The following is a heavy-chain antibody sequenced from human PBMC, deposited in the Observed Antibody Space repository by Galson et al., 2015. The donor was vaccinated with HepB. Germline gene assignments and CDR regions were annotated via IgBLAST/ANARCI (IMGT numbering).Heavy chain of an antibody. D-gene: IGHD2-21*02. Sequence: SVKVSCKASGGTFSSYAISWVRQAPGQGLEWMGRIIPILGIANYAQKFQGRVTITADKSTSTAYMELSSLRSEDTAVYYCARVVTAFGVSFDYWGQGTLVTVSS. J-gene: IGHJ4*02. CDR1: GGTFSSYA. V-gene: IGHV1-69*04. CDR3: ARVVTAFGVSFDY. CDR2: IIPILGIA.